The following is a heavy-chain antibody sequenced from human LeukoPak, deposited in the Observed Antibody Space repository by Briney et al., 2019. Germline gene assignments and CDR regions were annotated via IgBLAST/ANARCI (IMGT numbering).Heavy chain of an antibody. CDR1: GFTFCSYS. CDR2: TSSSSSYI. Sequence: PGGPLRHSCSASGFTFCSYSMNWLPPAPGKTLEWVSTTSSSSSYIYYPDSLKGRFTISRDNAKNSMYLQMNGLSAEDTAVYYCARDPRLGSGSYYDGPNWFDPWGQGTLVTVSS. V-gene: IGHV3-21*01. J-gene: IGHJ5*02. D-gene: IGHD3-10*01. CDR3: ARDPRLGSGSYYDGPNWFDP.